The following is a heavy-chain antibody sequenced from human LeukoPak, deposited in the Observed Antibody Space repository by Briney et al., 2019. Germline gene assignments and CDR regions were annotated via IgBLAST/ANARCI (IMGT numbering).Heavy chain of an antibody. CDR3: ARGPPPDFDC. CDR2: IYSSGST. Sequence: SETLSLTCTVSGGSISSYYWSWIRQPPGKGLEWIGRIYSSGSTDYNPSLKSRVTMSIDTSKNQFSLKLSSVTAADTAMYYCARGPPPDFDCWGQGTLVTVSS. J-gene: IGHJ4*02. V-gene: IGHV4-4*07. CDR1: GGSISSYY.